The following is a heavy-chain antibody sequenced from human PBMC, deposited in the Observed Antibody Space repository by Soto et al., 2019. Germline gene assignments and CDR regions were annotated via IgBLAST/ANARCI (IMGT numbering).Heavy chain of an antibody. CDR2: IGGSGGST. Sequence: EVQLLESGGGLVQPGGSLRLSCAASGFTFSSYAMSWVRQAPGKGLEWVSAIGGSGGSTYYADSVKGRFTIPRDNSKNTLYLQMNSLRAEDTAVYYCAKDPEYCSGGSCYGYYFDYWGQGTLVTVSS. J-gene: IGHJ4*02. CDR3: AKDPEYCSGGSCYGYYFDY. D-gene: IGHD2-15*01. CDR1: GFTFSSYA. V-gene: IGHV3-23*01.